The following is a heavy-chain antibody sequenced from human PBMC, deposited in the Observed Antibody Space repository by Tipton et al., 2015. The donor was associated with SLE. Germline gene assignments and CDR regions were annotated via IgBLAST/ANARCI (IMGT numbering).Heavy chain of an antibody. Sequence: TLSLTCAVYGGSFSGYYWNWIRQPPGKGLEWIGEINHSGSTNYNPSLKSRVTISVDTSKNQFSLKLSSVTAADTAVYYCAREGSGDTAFDIWGQGTMVTVSS. J-gene: IGHJ3*02. CDR1: GGSFSGYY. CDR2: INHSGST. V-gene: IGHV4-34*01. D-gene: IGHD3-10*01. CDR3: AREGSGDTAFDI.